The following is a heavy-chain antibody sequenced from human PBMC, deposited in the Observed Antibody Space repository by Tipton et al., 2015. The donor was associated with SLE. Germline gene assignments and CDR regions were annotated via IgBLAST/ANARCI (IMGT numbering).Heavy chain of an antibody. D-gene: IGHD6-19*01. CDR2: IYYSGST. J-gene: IGHJ5*02. V-gene: IGHV4-61*01. CDR3: AREGGSSGWSGRWFDP. CDR1: GGSISSGSYY. Sequence: LRLSCTVSGGSISSGSYYWSWIRQPPGKGLEWIGYIYYSGSTNYNPSLKSRVTISVDTSKNQFSLKLSSVTAADTAVYYCAREGGSSGWSGRWFDPWGQGTLVTVSS.